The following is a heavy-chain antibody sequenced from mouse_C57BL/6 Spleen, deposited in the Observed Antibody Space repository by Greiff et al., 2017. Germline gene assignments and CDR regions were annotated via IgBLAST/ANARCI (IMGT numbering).Heavy chain of an antibody. D-gene: IGHD2-2*01. Sequence: VQLQQPGTELVKPGASVKLSCKASGYTFTSYGMHWVKQRPGQGLEWIGNINPSNGGTNYNEKFKSKATLTVDKSSITAYMQLSSLTSEDSAVDYCARSDFGYAVDYWGQGTTLTVSS. CDR2: INPSNGGT. CDR3: ARSDFGYAVDY. V-gene: IGHV1-53*01. J-gene: IGHJ2*01. CDR1: GYTFTSYG.